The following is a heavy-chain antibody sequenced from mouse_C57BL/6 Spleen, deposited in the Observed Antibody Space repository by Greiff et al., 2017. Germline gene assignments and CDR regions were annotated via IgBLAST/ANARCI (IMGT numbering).Heavy chain of an antibody. V-gene: IGHV5-16*01. CDR2: INYDGSST. J-gene: IGHJ2*01. Sequence: EVKLVESEGGLVQPGSSMKLSCTASGFTFSDYYMAWVRQVPEKGLEWVANINYDGSSTYYLDSLKSRFIISRDNAKNILYLHMSSLKSEDTATYYCARGIYDRYYYFDYWGQGTTLTVSS. CDR3: ARGIYDRYYYFDY. D-gene: IGHD2-3*01. CDR1: GFTFSDYY.